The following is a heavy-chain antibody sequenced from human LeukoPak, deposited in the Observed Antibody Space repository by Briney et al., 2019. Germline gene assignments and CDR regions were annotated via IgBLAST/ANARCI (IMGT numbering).Heavy chain of an antibody. J-gene: IGHJ4*02. CDR2: MNPNSGNT. Sequence: ASVKVSCKASGYTFTSYDINWVRQATGQGHEWMGWMNPNSGNTGYAQKFQGRVTMTRDTSISTAYMELSSLRSEDTAVYYCARGRRGSSRPQRLYYFDYWGQGTLVTVSS. CDR3: ARGRRGSSRPQRLYYFDY. CDR1: GYTFTSYD. V-gene: IGHV1-8*01. D-gene: IGHD6-13*01.